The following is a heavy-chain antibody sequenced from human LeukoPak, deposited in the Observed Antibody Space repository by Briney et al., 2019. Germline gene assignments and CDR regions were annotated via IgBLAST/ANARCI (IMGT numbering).Heavy chain of an antibody. CDR2: IRYDGNNQ. CDR1: GFTFTNFA. J-gene: IGHJ4*02. CDR3: AKDGMVGATTGLFYFDY. V-gene: IGHV3-30*02. Sequence: GGSLRLSCTASGFTFTNFAMHWVRQAPGKGLDGVAFIRYDGNNQYYADSVKGRFTISRDNSKNTFYLQMNSLRAEDTAVYYCAKDGMVGATTGLFYFDYWGQGILVTVSS. D-gene: IGHD1-26*01.